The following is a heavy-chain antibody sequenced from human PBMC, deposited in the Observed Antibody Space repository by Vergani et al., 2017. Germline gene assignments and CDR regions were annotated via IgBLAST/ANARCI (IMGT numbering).Heavy chain of an antibody. J-gene: IGHJ6*03. D-gene: IGHD6-25*01. V-gene: IGHV4-31*11. CDR1: GGSISSGDHC. Sequence: QVQLQESGPGVVKPSQTLSLTCAVSGGSISSGDHCWTWIRQRPGKGLEWIGYIFYSGTTYDNPSLRSRLTISVDTSQNQFSLKLRSVTPADTAVYYCARVDTQVPATSHFYYMDVWGKGTTVTVSS. CDR2: IFYSGTT. CDR3: ARVDTQVPATSHFYYMDV.